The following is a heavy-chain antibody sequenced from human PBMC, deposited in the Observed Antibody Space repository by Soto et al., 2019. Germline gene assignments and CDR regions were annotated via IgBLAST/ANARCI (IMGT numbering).Heavy chain of an antibody. D-gene: IGHD6-13*01. V-gene: IGHV4-39*07. J-gene: IGHJ4*02. CDR1: GDSISSVAHY. CDR3: AKENGYSSSWFEFDY. CDR2: LYYTGST. Sequence: PSETLSLTCSVSGDSISSVAHYWAWVRQPPGKGLEWIGSLYYTGSTYYNPSLKSRAAISIDTSKNQFSLNLMSTTAEDTAVYYCAKENGYSSSWFEFDYWGQGTLVTVSS.